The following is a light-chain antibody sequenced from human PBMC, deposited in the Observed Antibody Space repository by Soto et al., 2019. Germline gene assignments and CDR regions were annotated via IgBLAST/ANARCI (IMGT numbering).Light chain of an antibody. CDR3: QVWDSTTDHRVV. Sequence: SYVLTQPPSVSVAPGETARITCGGNNIGGKSVHWYQQKPGQAPVLVIYYNSDRPSGIPERFSGSNSGNTATLTISRVEAGYEADYYCQVWDSTTDHRVVFGGGTKLTVL. CDR1: NIGGKS. CDR2: YNS. J-gene: IGLJ2*01. V-gene: IGLV3-21*04.